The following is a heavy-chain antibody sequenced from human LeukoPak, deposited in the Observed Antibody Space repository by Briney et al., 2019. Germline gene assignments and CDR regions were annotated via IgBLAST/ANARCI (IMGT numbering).Heavy chain of an antibody. D-gene: IGHD2-15*01. Sequence: SETLSLTCTVSGGSISSHYWSWIRQPPGKGLEWIGYIYYSGSTNYNPSLKSQVTIAVDTSKNQFSLKLSSVTAADTAVYYCARRRYCSGGSCGPHAFDIWGQGTMVTVSS. V-gene: IGHV4-59*11. CDR3: ARRRYCSGGSCGPHAFDI. CDR2: IYYSGST. J-gene: IGHJ3*02. CDR1: GGSISSHY.